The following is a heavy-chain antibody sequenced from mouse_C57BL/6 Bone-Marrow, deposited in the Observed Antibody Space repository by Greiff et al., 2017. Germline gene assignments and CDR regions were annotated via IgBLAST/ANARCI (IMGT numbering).Heavy chain of an antibody. CDR1: GYTFTDYE. Sequence: SGAELVRPGASVTLSCKASGYTFTDYEMHWVKQTPVHGLEWIGAIDPETGGTAYNQKFKGKAILTADKSSSTAYMELRSLTSEDSAVYYCTRWDYGSSWAYWGQGTLVTVSA. J-gene: IGHJ3*01. V-gene: IGHV1-15*01. CDR2: IDPETGGT. CDR3: TRWDYGSSWAY. D-gene: IGHD1-1*01.